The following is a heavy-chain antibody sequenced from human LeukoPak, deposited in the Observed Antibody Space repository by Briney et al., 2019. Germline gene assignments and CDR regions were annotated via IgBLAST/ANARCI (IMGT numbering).Heavy chain of an antibody. Sequence: GRSLRLSCAASGFTFSSYGMHWVRQAPGKGLEWVAVISYDGSNKYYADSVKGRFTISRDNSKNTLYLQMNSLRAEDTAVYYCARDGPDCSGGSCYLYYYYYGMDVWGQGTTVTVSS. J-gene: IGHJ6*02. D-gene: IGHD2-15*01. V-gene: IGHV3-30*03. CDR3: ARDGPDCSGGSCYLYYYYYGMDV. CDR2: ISYDGSNK. CDR1: GFTFSSYG.